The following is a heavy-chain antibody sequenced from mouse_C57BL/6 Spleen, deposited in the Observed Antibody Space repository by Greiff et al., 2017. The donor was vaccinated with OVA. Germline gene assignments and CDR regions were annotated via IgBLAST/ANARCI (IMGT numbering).Heavy chain of an antibody. CDR2: ISSGGDYI. Sequence: EVQGVESGEGLVKPGGSLKLSCAASGFTFSSYAMSWVRQTPEKRLEWVAYISSGGDYIYYADTVKGRFTISRDNARNTLYLQMSSLKSEDTAMYYCTREGDYYGSSSERIGFDYWGQGTTLTVSS. V-gene: IGHV5-9-1*02. CDR1: GFTFSSYA. D-gene: IGHD1-1*01. CDR3: TREGDYYGSSSERIGFDY. J-gene: IGHJ2*01.